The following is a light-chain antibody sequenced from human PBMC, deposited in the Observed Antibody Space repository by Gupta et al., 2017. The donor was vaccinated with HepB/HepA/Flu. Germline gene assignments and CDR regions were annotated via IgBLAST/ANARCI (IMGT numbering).Light chain of an antibody. CDR3: QQANCFPLT. CDR2: AAS. Sequence: IQMTQSPSSVSASVGDRVTITCRASQGISSRLAWYQQKPGKAPKLLIYAASSLLSGVPSRFSGSGSGTDFTLTISSLQTEDFATYYCQQANCFPLTFGGGTKVEIK. CDR1: QGISSR. J-gene: IGKJ4*01. V-gene: IGKV1-12*01.